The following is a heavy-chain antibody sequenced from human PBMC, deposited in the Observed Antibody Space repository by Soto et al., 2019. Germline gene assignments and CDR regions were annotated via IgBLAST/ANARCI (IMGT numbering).Heavy chain of an antibody. CDR2: SRSKAKSYST. CDR3: SILEGA. J-gene: IGHJ5*02. V-gene: IGHV3-72*01. D-gene: IGHD2-21*01. Sequence: EVQLAESGGGLVQAGGSLTLSYAVSGLTFGDHYMEWVRQAPGKGLEWVARSRSKAKSYSTDFAASVKGRFTISRDESKNSLNLQMNSLLTEDTAVYYCSILEGAWGQGTLVTVSS. CDR1: GLTFGDHY.